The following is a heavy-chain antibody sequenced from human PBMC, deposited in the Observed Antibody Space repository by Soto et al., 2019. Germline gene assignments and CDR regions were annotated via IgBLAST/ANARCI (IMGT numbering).Heavy chain of an antibody. V-gene: IGHV1-18*01. CDR3: ARDRSPPYYDFWSGYYAPSSYFDY. Sequence: ASVKVSCKASGDTFTSYGISWVRQAPGQGLEWMGWISAYNGNTNYAQKLQGRVTMTTDTSTSTAYMELRSLRSDDTAVYYCARDRSPPYYDFWSGYYAPSSYFDYWGQGTLVTVSS. CDR1: GDTFTSYG. CDR2: ISAYNGNT. D-gene: IGHD3-3*01. J-gene: IGHJ4*02.